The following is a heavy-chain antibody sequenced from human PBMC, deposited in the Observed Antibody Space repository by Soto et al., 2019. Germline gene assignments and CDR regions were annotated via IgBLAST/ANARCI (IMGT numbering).Heavy chain of an antibody. CDR1: GGSISSYY. D-gene: IGHD2-15*01. CDR2: IYYSGST. Sequence: QVQLQESGPGLVKPSETLSLTCTVSGGSISSYYWSWIRQPPGKGLEWIGYIYYSGSTNYNPSLKSRVTISVDTSKNQFSLKLSSVTAADTAVYYCARVLDYCSGGSCYSDWFDHWGQGTLVTVSS. CDR3: ARVLDYCSGGSCYSDWFDH. V-gene: IGHV4-59*01. J-gene: IGHJ5*02.